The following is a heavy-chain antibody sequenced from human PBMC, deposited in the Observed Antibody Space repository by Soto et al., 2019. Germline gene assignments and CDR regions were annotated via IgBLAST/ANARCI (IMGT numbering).Heavy chain of an antibody. CDR3: ARDGIEVLRYFDWTRDYYYGMDV. V-gene: IGHV3-48*04. Sequence: GGSLRLSCAASGFTFSTYTMNWVRQPPGKGLEWVSYISTSSSTIYYADSVKGRFTISRDNAKNSLYLQMNSLRAEDTAVYYCARDGIEVLRYFDWTRDYYYGMDVWGQGTTVTVSS. CDR1: GFTFSTYT. J-gene: IGHJ6*02. CDR2: ISTSSSTI. D-gene: IGHD3-9*01.